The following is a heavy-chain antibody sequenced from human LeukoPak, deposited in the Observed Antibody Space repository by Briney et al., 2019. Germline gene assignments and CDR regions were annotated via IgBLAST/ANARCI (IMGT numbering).Heavy chain of an antibody. J-gene: IGHJ4*02. Sequence: GGSLRLSCAASGFTFSSYSMNWVRKAPGKGLEWVSSISSSSSYIYYADSVKGRFTISRDNAKNSLYLQMSSLRAEDTAVYYCASWIVGATTADYWGQGTLVTVSS. CDR3: ASWIVGATTADY. CDR2: ISSSSSYI. CDR1: GFTFSSYS. D-gene: IGHD1-26*01. V-gene: IGHV3-21*01.